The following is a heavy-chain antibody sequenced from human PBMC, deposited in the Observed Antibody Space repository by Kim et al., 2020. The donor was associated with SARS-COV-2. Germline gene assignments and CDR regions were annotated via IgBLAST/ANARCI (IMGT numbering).Heavy chain of an antibody. V-gene: IGHV3-11*06. CDR3: ARMDIVTSVGDY. CDR2: ISGTSTYT. CDR1: GFKFSDYY. Sequence: GGSLRLSCAASGFKFSDYYMSWIRQAPGKGLEWISYISGTSTYTDYADSVKGRFTISRDNAKNSLYLQMNSLRAEDTAIFYCARMDIVTSVGDYWGQGILVTVSS. J-gene: IGHJ4*02. D-gene: IGHD5-12*01.